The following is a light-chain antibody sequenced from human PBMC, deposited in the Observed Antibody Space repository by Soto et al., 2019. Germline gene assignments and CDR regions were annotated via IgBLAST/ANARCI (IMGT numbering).Light chain of an antibody. CDR3: QQYNNWPPWT. Sequence: ENVLTQSPGTPSLSPGERATLSCRASQSVSSNLAWYQQKPGQAPRLLIYGASTRATGIPARFSGSGSGTEFTLTISSLQSEDFAVYYCQQYNNWPPWTFGQGTKVDIK. CDR2: GAS. J-gene: IGKJ1*01. CDR1: QSVSSN. V-gene: IGKV3-15*01.